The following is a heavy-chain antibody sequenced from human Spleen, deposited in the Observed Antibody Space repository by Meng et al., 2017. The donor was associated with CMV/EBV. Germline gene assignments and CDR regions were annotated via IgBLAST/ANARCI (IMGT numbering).Heavy chain of an antibody. D-gene: IGHD1-26*01. J-gene: IGHJ5*02. CDR1: GFTFSTYE. Sequence: GGSLRLSCVASGFTFSTYEFNWVRQAPGKGLEWLAHINAGPTNTYYSGSVKGRFTISRDNAKNSLYLQMNSLRAEDTAVYYCARGREQSSGYRDPWGQGTLVTVSS. CDR2: INAGPTNT. CDR3: ARGREQSSGYRDP. V-gene: IGHV3-48*03.